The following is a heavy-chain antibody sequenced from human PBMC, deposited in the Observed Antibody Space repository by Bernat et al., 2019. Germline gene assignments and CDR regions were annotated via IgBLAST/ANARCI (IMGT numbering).Heavy chain of an antibody. CDR2: ISTYNTNT. V-gene: IGHV1-18*01. CDR3: ARDHCSGGSCYLDF. J-gene: IGHJ4*02. D-gene: IGHD2-15*01. CDR1: GYTYTSHG. Sequence: QVQLAQSGAELKKPGASVKVSCKASGYTYTSHGISWVWQAPGDRLEWMGWISTYNTNTKYAEKFQDRVTISSDTSTSTADMELRSLRSDDTAIYYCARDHCSGGSCYLDFWGQGTLVTVSS.